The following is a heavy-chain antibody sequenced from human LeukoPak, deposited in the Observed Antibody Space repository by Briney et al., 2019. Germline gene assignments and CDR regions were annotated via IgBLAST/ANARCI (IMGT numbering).Heavy chain of an antibody. Sequence: GGSLRLSCAASGFSFSNFWMHWVRQAPGKGPVWVSRINGDGSLTGHADSVKGRFTISRDNAKNTLYLQMNSLRAEDTAVYYCAREYYSSGDYWGQGTLVTVSS. CDR2: INGDGSLT. CDR1: GFSFSNFW. D-gene: IGHD3-10*01. J-gene: IGHJ4*02. CDR3: AREYYSSGDY. V-gene: IGHV3-74*01.